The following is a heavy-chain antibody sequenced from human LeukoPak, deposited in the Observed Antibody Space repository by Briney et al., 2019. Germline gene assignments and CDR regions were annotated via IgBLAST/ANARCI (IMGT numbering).Heavy chain of an antibody. CDR2: ISYDGSNE. D-gene: IGHD3-10*01. CDR3: ARVGYYSSGPFSYFDY. Sequence: PGGSLRLSCAASGFTFSRYAMHWVRQAPGKGLEWVAVISYDGSNEYYAESVKGRFTISRDSSENTLYLEMNSLRVEDTAVYYCARVGYYSSGPFSYFDYWCQGTLVTVSS. J-gene: IGHJ4*02. CDR1: GFTFSRYA. V-gene: IGHV3-30-3*01.